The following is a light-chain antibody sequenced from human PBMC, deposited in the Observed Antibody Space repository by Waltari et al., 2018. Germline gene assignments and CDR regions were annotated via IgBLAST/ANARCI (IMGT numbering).Light chain of an antibody. Sequence: DIVMTQTPLSLPVTPGEPASISGSSSQTLLNSDDGYTYLDWFLQKPGQSTQLLIYTLAYRASGVPDRFSGTGSGSNFSLKISRVEAEDVGVYYCMQRLEFPYTFGQGTRLDMK. J-gene: IGKJ2*01. CDR3: MQRLEFPYT. V-gene: IGKV2-40*01. CDR1: QTLLNSDDGYTY. CDR2: TLA.